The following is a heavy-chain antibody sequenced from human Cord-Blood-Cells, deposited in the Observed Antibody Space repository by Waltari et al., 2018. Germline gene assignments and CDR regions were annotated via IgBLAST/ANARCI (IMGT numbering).Heavy chain of an antibody. Sequence: AASGFTFSSSGMHWVRQAPGKGLEWVAVIWYDGSNKYYADSVKGRFTISRDNSKNTLYLQMNSLRAEDTAVYYCARDSYDFWSGYFQGGYYYYMDVWGKGTTVTVSS. CDR1: GFTFSSSG. CDR2: IWYDGSNK. V-gene: IGHV3-33*01. J-gene: IGHJ6*03. D-gene: IGHD3-3*01. CDR3: ARDSYDFWSGYFQGGYYYYMDV.